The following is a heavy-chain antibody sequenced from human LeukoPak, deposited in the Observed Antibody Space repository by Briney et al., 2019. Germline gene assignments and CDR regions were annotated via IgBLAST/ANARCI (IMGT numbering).Heavy chain of an antibody. CDR3: ARMVLSREWLARHFDC. CDR2: ISSSSSYI. CDR1: GFTFSNSW. V-gene: IGHV3-21*01. J-gene: IGHJ4*02. D-gene: IGHD6-19*01. Sequence: GGSLRLSCAGSGFTFSNSWMGWVRQAPGKGLEWVSFISSSSSYIFYADSVKGRFTISRDNAKNSLFLQMNSLRAEDTAVYYCARMVLSREWLARHFDCWGQGTLVTVSS.